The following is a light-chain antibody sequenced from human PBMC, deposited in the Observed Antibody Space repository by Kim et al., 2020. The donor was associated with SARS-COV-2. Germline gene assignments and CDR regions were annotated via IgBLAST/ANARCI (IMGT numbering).Light chain of an antibody. J-gene: IGKJ2*03. CDR3: QQYGSSPSYS. CDR2: GAS. CDR1: QSVSSSY. Sequence: SPGERATLPCRASQSVSSSYLAWYQQKPGQAPRLLIYGASSRATGIPDRFSGSGSGTDFTLTISRLEPEDFAVYYCQQYGSSPSYSFGQGTKLEIK. V-gene: IGKV3-20*01.